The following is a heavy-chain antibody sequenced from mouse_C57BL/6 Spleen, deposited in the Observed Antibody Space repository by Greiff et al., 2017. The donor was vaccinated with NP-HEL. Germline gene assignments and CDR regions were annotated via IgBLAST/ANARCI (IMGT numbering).Heavy chain of an antibody. D-gene: IGHD1-1*01. CDR3: ARRDGSSPFAY. CDR2: IYPGSGST. CDR1: GYTFTSYW. J-gene: IGHJ3*01. V-gene: IGHV1-55*01. Sequence: QVQLKQPGAELVKPGASVKMSCKASGYTFTSYWITWVKQRPGQGLEWIGDIYPGSGSTKYTEKLKSKATLTVDTSSSTAYMQLSSLTSEDTAVYYCARRDGSSPFAYWGHGTLVT.